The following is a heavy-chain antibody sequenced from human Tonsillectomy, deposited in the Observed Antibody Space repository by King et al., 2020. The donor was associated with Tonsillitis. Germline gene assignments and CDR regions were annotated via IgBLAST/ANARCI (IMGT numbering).Heavy chain of an antibody. V-gene: IGHV1-69*10. CDR3: AGAYYFGSGSYYKRSFDY. J-gene: IGHJ4*02. CDR1: GGTFSSYV. CDR2: IIPIIGIG. D-gene: IGHD3-10*01. Sequence: VQLVESGAEVKKPGSSVKVSCKASGGTFSSYVISWVRQAPGHGLEWLGGIIPIIGIGNYAQKFQGRVTITADKSTSTAYMGLSSLRSEDTAVYYCAGAYYFGSGSYYKRSFDYWGQGTLVTVSS.